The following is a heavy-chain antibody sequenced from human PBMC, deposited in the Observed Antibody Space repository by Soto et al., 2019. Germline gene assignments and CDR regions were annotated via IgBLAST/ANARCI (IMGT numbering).Heavy chain of an antibody. D-gene: IGHD6-19*01. CDR1: GDSLRGQS. Sequence: QVQLQQWGAGLLKASETLSLTCAVVGDSLRGQSWNWIRQSPGKGLDWLGELDQSGGTNYNPSLKSRAIISDDTSKNQFSLTLTSVTAADTAVYYCAREDSYGWSGESLDVWGQGTTVTVSS. CDR3: AREDSYGWSGESLDV. J-gene: IGHJ6*02. V-gene: IGHV4-34*01. CDR2: LDQSGGT.